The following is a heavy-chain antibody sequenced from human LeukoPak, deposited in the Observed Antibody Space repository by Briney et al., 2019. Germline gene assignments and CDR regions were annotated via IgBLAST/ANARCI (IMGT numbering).Heavy chain of an antibody. D-gene: IGHD6-13*01. CDR1: GFTFRKYW. J-gene: IGHJ4*02. CDR3: VRDLAGADGY. V-gene: IGHV3-74*01. CDR2: IDEDGRTT. Sequence: QPGGSPRLSCAASGFTFRKYWMHWVRHAPGKGLVWVSRIDEDGRTTNSADSVKGRFTISRDNARDTLFLQMNGLRVEDTAVYYCVRDLAGADGYWGQGTPVTVSS.